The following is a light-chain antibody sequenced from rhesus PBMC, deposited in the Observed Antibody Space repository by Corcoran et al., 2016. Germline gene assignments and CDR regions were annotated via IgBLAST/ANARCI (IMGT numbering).Light chain of an antibody. CDR1: QSVSSY. CDR3: QQYSNGPT. CDR2: GAS. V-gene: IGKV3S9*01. J-gene: IGKJ1*01. Sequence: EIVMTQSPATLSLSPGERATLSCRASQSVSSYVAWYQQKPGQAPRLLIYGASSRATGIPDRFRGSGSWTDFTLTISSLEPEDCAVYYCQQYSNGPTFGQGTKVEIK.